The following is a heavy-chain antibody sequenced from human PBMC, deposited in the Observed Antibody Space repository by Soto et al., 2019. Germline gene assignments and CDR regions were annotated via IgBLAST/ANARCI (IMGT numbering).Heavy chain of an antibody. CDR3: AAWLQREHAYDV. V-gene: IGHV3-53*01. CDR1: GRTVSGKKY. D-gene: IGHD1-1*01. CDR2: VYDADGK. J-gene: IGHJ3*01. Sequence: PGGSRRLSCAVGGRTVSGKKYVAWVRQAPGKGLEWVSGVYDADGKYYAASVKARFPTSRDSSKTIVYLEMNDLGPEDTAIYYCAAWLQREHAYDVWGQGTTVTVSS.